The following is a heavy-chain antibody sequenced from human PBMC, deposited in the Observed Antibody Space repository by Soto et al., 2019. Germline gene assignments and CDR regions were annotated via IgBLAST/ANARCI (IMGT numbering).Heavy chain of an antibody. D-gene: IGHD7-27*01. J-gene: IGHJ4*02. CDR3: ARDGDDAAPRAGYFDY. V-gene: IGHV3-30*04. CDR1: GLTFSTYS. CDR2: TSYDGRNK. Sequence: QVQLVESGGGVVQPGRSLRLSCAASGLTFSTYSMHWVRQAPGKGLEWVAVTSYDGRNKYYADSVKGRFTISRDNSENTLYRQMNSLRPEDTAVYYCARDGDDAAPRAGYFDYWGQGTLVIVSS.